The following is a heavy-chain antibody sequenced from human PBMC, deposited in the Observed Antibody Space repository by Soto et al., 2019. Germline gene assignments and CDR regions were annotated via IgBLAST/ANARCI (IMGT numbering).Heavy chain of an antibody. CDR1: GFTFSDFA. D-gene: IGHD2-21*01. CDR2: ASGSGSGT. J-gene: IGHJ4*02. V-gene: IGHV3-23*01. CDR3: AKGRPGVAAAPDY. Sequence: XGSLGLSCAASGFTFSDFAMAWVRQAPGKGLEWVSSASGSGSGTYYADSVKGRFTISRDNSKNTLFLHMTNLRAGDTALYFCAKGRPGVAAAPDYWGQGTLVTVSS.